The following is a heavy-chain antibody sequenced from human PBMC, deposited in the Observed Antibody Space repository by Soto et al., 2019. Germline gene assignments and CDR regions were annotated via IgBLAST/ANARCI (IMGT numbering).Heavy chain of an antibody. CDR2: ISYDGSNK. Sequence: SCAASGFTFSSYGMHWVRQAPGKGLEWVAVISYDGSNKYYADSVKGRFTISRDNSKNTLYLQMNSLRAEDTAVYYCAKEGEYSSSSGGKYYYYGMDVWGQGTTVTVSS. CDR1: GFTFSSYG. D-gene: IGHD6-6*01. V-gene: IGHV3-30*18. J-gene: IGHJ6*02. CDR3: AKEGEYSSSSGGKYYYYGMDV.